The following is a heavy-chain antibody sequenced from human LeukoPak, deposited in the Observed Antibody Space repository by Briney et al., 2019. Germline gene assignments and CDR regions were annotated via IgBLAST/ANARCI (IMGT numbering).Heavy chain of an antibody. CDR3: GRGWAVDF. Sequence: GGSLRLPCAASGFTFSSYAISWVRQAPGKGLEWVSGISGSGGDPTYYADSVKGRFTISRDNAKNSVYLQMNSLRVEDTAVYYCGRGWAVDFWGQGTLVTVSS. CDR1: GFTFSSYA. CDR2: ISGSGGDPT. J-gene: IGHJ4*02. D-gene: IGHD5-24*01. V-gene: IGHV3-23*01.